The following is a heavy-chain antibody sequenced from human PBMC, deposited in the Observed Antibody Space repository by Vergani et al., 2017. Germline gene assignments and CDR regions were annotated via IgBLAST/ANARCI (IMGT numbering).Heavy chain of an antibody. CDR2: VAPEDGET. CDR1: GYTFTDHN. J-gene: IGHJ6*02. Sequence: VQLVQSGAEVKKPGATMKISCTVSGYTFTDHNMHWVTQAPGKGLEWMGLVAPEDGETIYAEKFKGRVTIAADTSTDTAHLEVSSLRSEDTAVYYCATPQTVTTGGMEVCGQGTTVSVSS. CDR3: ATPQTVTTGGMEV. D-gene: IGHD4-17*01. V-gene: IGHV1-69-2*01.